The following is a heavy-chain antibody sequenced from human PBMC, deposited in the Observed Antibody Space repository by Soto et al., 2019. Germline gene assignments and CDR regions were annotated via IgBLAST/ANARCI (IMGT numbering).Heavy chain of an antibody. Sequence: QVQLQQWGAGLLKPSETLSLTCAVYGGSFSGYYWSWIRQPPGKGLEWIGEINHSGSTNYNPSLKSRVNISVDTSKNQFSLKLSSVTAADTAVYYCASSITGTTRLFDYWGQGTLVTVSS. J-gene: IGHJ4*02. CDR2: INHSGST. D-gene: IGHD1-7*01. V-gene: IGHV4-34*01. CDR1: GGSFSGYY. CDR3: ASSITGTTRLFDY.